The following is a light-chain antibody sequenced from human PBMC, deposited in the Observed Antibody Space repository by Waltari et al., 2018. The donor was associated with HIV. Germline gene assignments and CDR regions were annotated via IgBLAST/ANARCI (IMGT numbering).Light chain of an antibody. J-gene: IGLJ2*01. Sequence: QSVLTQPPSVSGAPGQRVTISCTGRSSNIGAGYDVHCYPQLPGTAPKLLIYANINRPSGVPDRFSGSKSGSSASLAITGLQAEDEAHYYCQSFDSSLTTSGVIFGGGTKLTVL. CDR3: QSFDSSLTTSGVI. CDR1: SSNIGAGYD. V-gene: IGLV1-40*01. CDR2: ANI.